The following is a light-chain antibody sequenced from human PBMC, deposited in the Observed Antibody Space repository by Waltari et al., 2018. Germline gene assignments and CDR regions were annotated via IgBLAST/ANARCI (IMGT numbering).Light chain of an antibody. CDR1: SSNIGAGYD. Sequence: GQRVTISCTGSSSNIGAGYDVHWYQQLPGTAPKLLIYGNSNRPSGVPDRFSGSKSGTSASLAITGLQAEDEADYYCQSYDSSLSGSTVFGGGTKLTVL. V-gene: IGLV1-40*01. CDR2: GNS. J-gene: IGLJ2*01. CDR3: QSYDSSLSGSTV.